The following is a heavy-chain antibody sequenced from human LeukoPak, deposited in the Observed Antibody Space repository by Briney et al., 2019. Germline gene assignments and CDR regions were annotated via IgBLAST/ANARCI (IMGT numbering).Heavy chain of an antibody. CDR2: IYYSGST. Sequence: SETLSLSWTVSGGSISSGGYYWSWIRQHPGKGLEWIGYIYYSGSTYYNPSLKSRVTISVDTSKNQFSLKLSSVTAADTAVYYCARFGGYCSNTSCPSNAFDIWGQGTMVTVSS. D-gene: IGHD2-2*01. CDR1: GGSISSGGYY. V-gene: IGHV4-31*02. CDR3: ARFGGYCSNTSCPSNAFDI. J-gene: IGHJ3*02.